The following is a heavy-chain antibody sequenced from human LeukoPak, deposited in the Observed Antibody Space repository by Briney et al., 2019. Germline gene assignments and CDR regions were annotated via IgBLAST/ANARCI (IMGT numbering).Heavy chain of an antibody. D-gene: IGHD3-22*01. CDR3: ARQPSGFYDKSGYYPYYFDH. J-gene: IGHJ4*02. V-gene: IGHV4-59*08. Sequence: SETLSLTCTISGGSITSYYWTWVRQPPGKGLEWIGHIFYSGSTKYSPSLNSRVTISLDTSKNRFSLNLNSVTAADTAVYYCARQPSGFYDKSGYYPYYFDHWGQGTPVTVSS. CDR1: GGSITSYY. CDR2: IFYSGST.